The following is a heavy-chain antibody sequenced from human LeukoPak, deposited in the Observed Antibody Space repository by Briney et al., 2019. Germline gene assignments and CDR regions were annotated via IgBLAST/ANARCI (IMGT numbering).Heavy chain of an antibody. CDR1: GFTFSSYS. J-gene: IGHJ4*02. CDR2: ISSSSSTI. D-gene: IGHD3-10*01. V-gene: IGHV3-48*04. CDR3: ASYYYGSGTSLGY. Sequence: GGSLRLSCAASGFTFSSYSMNWVRQAPGKGLEWVSYISSSSSTIYYADSVKGRFTISRDNAKNSLYLQMNSLRAEDTAVYYCASYYYGSGTSLGYWGQGTLVTVSS.